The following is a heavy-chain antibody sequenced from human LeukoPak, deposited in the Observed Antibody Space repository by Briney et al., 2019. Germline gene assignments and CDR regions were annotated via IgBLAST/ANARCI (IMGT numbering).Heavy chain of an antibody. V-gene: IGHV4-61*02. Sequence: PSETLSLTCTVSGGSISSGSYYWSWIRQPAGKGLEWIGRIYTSGSTNYNPSLKSRVTISVDTSKNQFSLKLSSVTAADTAVYYCARHLLRYFDWLLSPDDAFDIWGQGTMVTVSS. J-gene: IGHJ3*02. D-gene: IGHD3-9*01. CDR2: IYTSGST. CDR1: GGSISSGSYY. CDR3: ARHLLRYFDWLLSPDDAFDI.